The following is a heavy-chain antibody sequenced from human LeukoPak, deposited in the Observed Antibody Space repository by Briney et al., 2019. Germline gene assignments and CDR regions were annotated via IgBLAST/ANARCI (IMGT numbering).Heavy chain of an antibody. CDR2: IYYTGNT. V-gene: IGHV4-38-2*02. CDR3: ARQTGSGLFILP. Sequence: SETLSLTCTVSGYSINSGHYWGWIRQPPGMGLEWIGSIYYTGNTYYNASLKSQVSISIDTSKNQFSLKLTSVTAADTAVYYCARQTGSGLFILPGGQGTLVTVSS. J-gene: IGHJ4*02. CDR1: GYSINSGHY. D-gene: IGHD3/OR15-3a*01.